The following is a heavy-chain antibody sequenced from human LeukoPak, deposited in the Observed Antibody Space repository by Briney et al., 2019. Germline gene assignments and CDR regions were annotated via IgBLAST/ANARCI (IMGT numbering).Heavy chain of an antibody. Sequence: GGSLRLSCAASGFTFSSYSMNWVRQAPGKGLEWVSSISSSSSYIYYADSVKGRFTISRDNAKNSLYLQMNSLRAEDTAVYYCARDYTVIAYYDFWSGYTPGAFDIWGQGTMVTVSS. V-gene: IGHV3-21*01. CDR1: GFTFSSYS. J-gene: IGHJ3*02. CDR2: ISSSSSYI. CDR3: ARDYTVIAYYDFWSGYTPGAFDI. D-gene: IGHD3-3*01.